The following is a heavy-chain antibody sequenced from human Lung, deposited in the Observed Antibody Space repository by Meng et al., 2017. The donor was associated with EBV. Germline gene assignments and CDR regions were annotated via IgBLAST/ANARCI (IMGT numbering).Heavy chain of an antibody. V-gene: IGHV4-59*08. J-gene: IGHJ4*02. CDR3: ARQSGYFDY. Sequence: HVRRQASGPGLVKPSATLSLTGPVSGASISSYYWSWIRQPPGKGLEWIWHIYYSGSTNYNPSLKSRVTISVDTSKTQFSLKLSSVTATDTAVYYCARQSGYFDYWGQGTLVTVSS. D-gene: IGHD3-10*01. CDR2: IYYSGST. CDR1: GASISSYY.